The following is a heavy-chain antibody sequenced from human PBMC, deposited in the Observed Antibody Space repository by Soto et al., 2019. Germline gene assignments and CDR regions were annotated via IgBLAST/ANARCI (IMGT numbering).Heavy chain of an antibody. Sequence: DSEKVSCKASGYIFTSYYIHWVRQAPGQGPEWMGWIKLFVGIRIVAQSFQGRVTMARDTSTSTVYMEVSSLRSEDMAVYYCSRVDPGETSPFDHWGQGTLVTVSS. CDR2: IKLFVGIR. CDR1: GYIFTSYY. J-gene: IGHJ4*02. CDR3: SRVDPGETSPFDH. D-gene: IGHD3-10*01. V-gene: IGHV1-46*03.